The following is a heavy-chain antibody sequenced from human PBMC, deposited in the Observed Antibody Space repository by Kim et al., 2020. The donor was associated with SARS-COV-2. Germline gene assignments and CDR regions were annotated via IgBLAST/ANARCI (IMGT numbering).Heavy chain of an antibody. V-gene: IGHV3-23*01. J-gene: IGHJ4*02. CDR3: AVQYYYGSGFDY. CDR2: ITGRGGNT. CDR1: GFTFSTSV. Sequence: GGSLRLSCAASGFTFSTSVMSWVRQAPGKGLEWVSAITGRGGNTYYVDSVKGRFTISRDNSKNTLYLQMNSLRAEDTAVYYCAVQYYYGSGFDYWGQGTLVTVSS. D-gene: IGHD3-10*01.